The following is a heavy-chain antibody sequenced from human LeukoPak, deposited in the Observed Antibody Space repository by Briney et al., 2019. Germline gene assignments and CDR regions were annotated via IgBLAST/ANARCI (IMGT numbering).Heavy chain of an antibody. CDR3: ARDGGDCSGSNCYDAFDV. CDR1: GFNFSHYW. J-gene: IGHJ3*01. D-gene: IGHD2-2*01. Sequence: VGSLRLSCGASGFNFSHYWMTWFRQAPGKGLEWLANIKQDGSKENYVDSMKGRFTISRENAKSSLYLQMNSLRAEDTAVYYCARDGGDCSGSNCYDAFDVWGQGTMVTVSS. V-gene: IGHV3-7*04. CDR2: IKQDGSKE.